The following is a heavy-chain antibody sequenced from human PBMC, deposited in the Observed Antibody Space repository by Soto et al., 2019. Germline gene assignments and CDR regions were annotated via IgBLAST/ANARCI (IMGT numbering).Heavy chain of an antibody. CDR2: IIPIFGTA. Sequence: QVQLVQSGAEVKKPGSSVKVSCKASGGTFSSYAISWVRQAPGQGLEWMGGIIPIFGTANYAQKFQGRVPITADDATSTAYMELSSLRSEDTAVYYCARGYSSGWYYNYYGMDVWGQGTTVTVSS. CDR3: ARGYSSGWYYNYYGMDV. J-gene: IGHJ6*02. CDR1: GGTFSSYA. D-gene: IGHD6-19*01. V-gene: IGHV1-69*12.